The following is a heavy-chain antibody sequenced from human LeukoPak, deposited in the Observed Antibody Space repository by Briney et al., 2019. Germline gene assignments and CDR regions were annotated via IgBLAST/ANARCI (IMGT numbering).Heavy chain of an antibody. V-gene: IGHV3-15*01. Sequence: PGGSLRLSCAASGFTFSYAWMSWVRQAPGKGLEWVGRIKSKTDGGTTDYGAIVKGRFTISRDDSKNTLYLQMNSLKTEDTAVYYCTTVGYQLPNEYSQHWGQGTLVTVSS. J-gene: IGHJ1*01. CDR3: TTVGYQLPNEYSQH. D-gene: IGHD2-2*01. CDR2: IKSKTDGGTT. CDR1: GFTFSYAW.